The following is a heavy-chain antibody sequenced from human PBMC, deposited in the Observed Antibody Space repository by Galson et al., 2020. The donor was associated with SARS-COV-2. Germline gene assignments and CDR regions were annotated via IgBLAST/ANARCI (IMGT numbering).Heavy chain of an antibody. CDR1: GFPFSNYG. CDR3: AKLGDIAGQQAAMGDSDGMDV. J-gene: IGHJ6*02. CDR2: IHNGGHTT. D-gene: IGHD2-2*01. V-gene: IGHV3-30*02. Sequence: GESLKISCAGSGFPFSNYGMHWVRQAPGKGPEWVAFIHNGGHTTYYTESVKGRFTVSRDNSKNTLYLQMNSLRAEDTAVYYCAKLGDIAGQQAAMGDSDGMDVWGQGTTVTVSS.